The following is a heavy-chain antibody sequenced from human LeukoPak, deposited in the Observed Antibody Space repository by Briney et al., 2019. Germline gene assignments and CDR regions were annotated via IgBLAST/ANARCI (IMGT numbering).Heavy chain of an antibody. Sequence: YPGGSLRLSCAASGFTFSSYSMNWVRQAPGKGLEWVSYIRSSSSTIYYADSVKGRFTISRDNAMNSLYLQMNSLRAEDTAVYYCARAKRNGFDIWGQGTMVTVSS. CDR3: ARAKRNGFDI. J-gene: IGHJ3*02. CDR1: GFTFSSYS. CDR2: IRSSSSTI. V-gene: IGHV3-48*01.